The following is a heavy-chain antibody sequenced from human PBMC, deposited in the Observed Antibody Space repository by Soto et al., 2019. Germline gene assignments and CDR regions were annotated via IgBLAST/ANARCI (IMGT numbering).Heavy chain of an antibody. D-gene: IGHD3-10*01. V-gene: IGHV3-30*18. CDR3: AKQNYYGSGSYSNYYYMDV. CDR2: ISYDGSNK. J-gene: IGHJ6*03. CDR1: GFTFSSYG. Sequence: GGSLRLSCAASGFTFSSYGMHWVRQAPGKGLEWVAVISYDGSNKYYADSVKGRFTISRDNSKNTLYLQMNSLRAEDTAVYYCAKQNYYGSGSYSNYYYMDVWGKGTTVTVSS.